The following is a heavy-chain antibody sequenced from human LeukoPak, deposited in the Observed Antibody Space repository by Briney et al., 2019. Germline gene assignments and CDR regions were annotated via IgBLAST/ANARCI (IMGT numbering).Heavy chain of an antibody. Sequence: PGGSLRLSCAASGVTLSTYAMSWARQAPGKGLEWVSGISSSGSGDNTYYADSVKGRFTISRDNAKNSLYLQMNSLRAEDTAVYYCARDRRGPFDYWGQGTLVTVSS. V-gene: IGHV3-23*01. J-gene: IGHJ4*02. CDR2: ISSSGSGDNT. D-gene: IGHD3-10*01. CDR1: GVTLSTYA. CDR3: ARDRRGPFDY.